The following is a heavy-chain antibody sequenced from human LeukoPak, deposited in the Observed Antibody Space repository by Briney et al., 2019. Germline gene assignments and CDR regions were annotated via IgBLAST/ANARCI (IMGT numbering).Heavy chain of an antibody. CDR3: ARPVGPYQLPNHSWFDP. CDR1: GFTFSDYY. J-gene: IGHJ5*02. CDR2: ISSSGSTI. D-gene: IGHD2-2*01. V-gene: IGHV3-11*01. Sequence: PGGSLRLSCAASGFTFSDYYMSWIRQAPGKGLEWVSYISSSGSTIYYADSVKGRFTISRDNTKNSLYLQMNSLRAEDTAVYYCARPVGPYQLPNHSWFDPWGQGNLVTVSS.